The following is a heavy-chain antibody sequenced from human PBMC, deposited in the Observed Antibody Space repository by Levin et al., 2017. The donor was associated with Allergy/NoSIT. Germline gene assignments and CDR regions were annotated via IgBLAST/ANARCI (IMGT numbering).Heavy chain of an antibody. V-gene: IGHV5-51*01. D-gene: IGHD6-6*01. CDR1: GYSFTSYW. J-gene: IGHJ6*02. CDR3: ARLMGSSGRSYYYGMDV. CDR2: IYPGDSDT. Sequence: PGESLKISCKGSGYSFTSYWIGWVRQMPGKGLEWMGIIYPGDSDTRYSPSFQGQVTISADKSISTAYLQWSSLKASDTAMYYCARLMGSSGRSYYYGMDVWGQGTTVTVSS.